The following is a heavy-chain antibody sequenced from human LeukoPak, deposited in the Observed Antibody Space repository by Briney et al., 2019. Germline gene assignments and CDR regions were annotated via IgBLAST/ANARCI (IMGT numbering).Heavy chain of an antibody. Sequence: SETLSLTCTVSGYSISSGYYWGWIRQPPGKGLEWIGSIYHSGSTYYNPSLKSRVTISVDTSKNQFSLRLSSVTAADTAVYYCARDWGVSARPGYMDVWGKGTTVTVSS. V-gene: IGHV4-38-2*02. CDR2: IYHSGST. D-gene: IGHD6-6*01. J-gene: IGHJ6*03. CDR1: GYSISSGYY. CDR3: ARDWGVSARPGYMDV.